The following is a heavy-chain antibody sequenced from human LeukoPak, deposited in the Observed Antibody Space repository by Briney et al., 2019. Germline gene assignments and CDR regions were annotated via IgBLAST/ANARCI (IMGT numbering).Heavy chain of an antibody. Sequence: PSQTLSLTCTVSGGSISSGGYYWSWIRQHPGKGLEWIGYIYYSGSTYYNPSLKSRVTISVDTSKNQFSLELSSVTAADTAVYYCARGSGGYSYGIDYWGQGTLVTVSS. V-gene: IGHV4-31*03. J-gene: IGHJ4*02. D-gene: IGHD5-18*01. CDR1: GGSISSGGYY. CDR2: IYYSGST. CDR3: ARGSGGYSYGIDY.